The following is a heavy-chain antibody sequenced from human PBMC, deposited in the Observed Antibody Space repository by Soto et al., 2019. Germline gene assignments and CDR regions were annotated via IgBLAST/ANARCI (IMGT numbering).Heavy chain of an antibody. Sequence: PGGSLRLSCEASGFTFNSYAMSWVRQAPGKGLEWVSAISGSGGTTYYAESVKGRFSISRDNSKNTLHLQMNSLRVEDTAVYYCEKESSNWPDATFLDYWGQGTLVTVSS. CDR1: GFTFNSYA. CDR3: EKESSNWPDATFLDY. V-gene: IGHV3-23*01. D-gene: IGHD2-2*01. J-gene: IGHJ4*02. CDR2: ISGSGGTT.